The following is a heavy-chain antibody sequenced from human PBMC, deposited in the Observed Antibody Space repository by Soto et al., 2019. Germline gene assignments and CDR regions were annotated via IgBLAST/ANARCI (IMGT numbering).Heavy chain of an antibody. D-gene: IGHD1-1*01. Sequence: XETLSLTCTVAGASISGYYWSWIRKSAGKGLEWIGRIYATGTTDYNPSLKSRVMMSVDTSKKQFSLKLRSVTAADTAVYYCVRDGTKTLRDWFDHWGQGISVTVSS. CDR2: IYATGTT. J-gene: IGHJ5*02. V-gene: IGHV4-4*07. CDR3: VRDGTKTLRDWFDH. CDR1: GASISGYY.